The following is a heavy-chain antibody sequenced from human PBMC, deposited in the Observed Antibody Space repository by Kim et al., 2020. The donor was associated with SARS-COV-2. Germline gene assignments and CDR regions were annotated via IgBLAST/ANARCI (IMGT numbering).Heavy chain of an antibody. CDR1: GFTFSRYS. CDR3: ARDRLRASAASPYYYYYYGMDV. V-gene: IGHV3-21*01. Sequence: GGSLRLSCAASGFTFSRYSMNWVRQAPGKGLEWVSSISSSSSYIYYADSVKGRFTSSRDNAKNSLYLQMNSLRAEGTAVYYCARDRLRASAASPYYYYYYGMDVWGHGTTVTVSS. CDR2: ISSSSSYI. D-gene: IGHD6-6*01. J-gene: IGHJ6*02.